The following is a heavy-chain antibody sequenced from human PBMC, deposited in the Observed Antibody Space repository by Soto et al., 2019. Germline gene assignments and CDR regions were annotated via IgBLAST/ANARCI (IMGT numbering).Heavy chain of an antibody. CDR2: ISGSGGST. D-gene: IGHD3-16*02. Sequence: PGGSLRLSCAASGFTFSSYGMSWVRQAPGKGLEWVSGISGSGGSTYYADSVRGRFTISRDNSKNTLYLQMSSLRAEDTAVYYCAKDTRLRLGDSSFDAFDYWGQGTLVTVSS. CDR3: AKDTRLRLGDSSFDAFDY. V-gene: IGHV3-23*01. J-gene: IGHJ4*02. CDR1: GFTFSSYG.